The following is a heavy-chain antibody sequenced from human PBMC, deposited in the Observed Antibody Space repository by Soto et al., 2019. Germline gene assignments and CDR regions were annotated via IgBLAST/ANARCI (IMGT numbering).Heavy chain of an antibody. V-gene: IGHV3-53*01. CDR2: IYSGGST. CDR1: GFTVSSNY. CDR3: AREGGITIFGVVTPY. D-gene: IGHD3-3*01. J-gene: IGHJ4*02. Sequence: PGGSLRLSCAACGFTVSSNYMSWVRQAPGKGLEWVSVIYSGGSTYYADSVKGRFTISRDNSKNTLYLQMNSLRAEDTAVYYCAREGGITIFGVVTPYWGQGTLVTVSS.